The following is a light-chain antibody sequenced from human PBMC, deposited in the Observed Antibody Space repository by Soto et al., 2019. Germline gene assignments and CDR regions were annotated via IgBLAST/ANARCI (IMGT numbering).Light chain of an antibody. Sequence: QSALTQPPSASGSPGQSVTISCTGTSSDVGGYNYVSWYQQHPGKAPKLMIYEVNKRPSGVPDRFSGSKSGNTAFLTVSGLQAEDEAEYYCISYAGSNNFVVFGGGTKLPVL. V-gene: IGLV2-8*01. CDR2: EVN. CDR3: ISYAGSNNFVV. CDR1: SSDVGGYNY. J-gene: IGLJ2*01.